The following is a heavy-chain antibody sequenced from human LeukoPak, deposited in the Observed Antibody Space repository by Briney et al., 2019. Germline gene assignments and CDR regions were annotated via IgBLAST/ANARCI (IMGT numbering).Heavy chain of an antibody. CDR1: GFTVSSNH. J-gene: IGHJ6*02. Sequence: PGGSLRLSCAASGFTVSSNHMSWVRQAPGKGLEWVSVIYSGGTIYYADSVKGRFTISRDNAKNSLYLQMNSLTAGDTAVYYCARDFRGCMDVWGQGTTVTVSS. V-gene: IGHV3-66*01. CDR3: ARDFRGCMDV. CDR2: IYSGGTI. D-gene: IGHD3-10*01.